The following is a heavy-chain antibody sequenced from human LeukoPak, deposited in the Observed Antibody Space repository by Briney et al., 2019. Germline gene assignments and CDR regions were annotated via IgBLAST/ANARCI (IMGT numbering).Heavy chain of an antibody. CDR2: INHSGST. D-gene: IGHD2-2*02. J-gene: IGHJ4*02. CDR3: ARAGYCSSTSCYIDY. CDR1: GGSFSGYY. Sequence: PSETLSLTCAVYGGSFSGYYWSWIRQPPGKGLEWIGEINHSGSTNYNPSLKSRVTISVDTSKNQFSLKLSSATAADTAVYYCARAGYCSSTSCYIDYWGQGTLVTVSS. V-gene: IGHV4-34*01.